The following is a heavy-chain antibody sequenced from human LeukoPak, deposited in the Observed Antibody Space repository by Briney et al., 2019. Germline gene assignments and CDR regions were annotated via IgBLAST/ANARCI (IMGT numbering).Heavy chain of an antibody. CDR1: GFTFSSYS. CDR3: ARESITGHRDFDY. D-gene: IGHD1-20*01. Sequence: GGSLRRSCAASGFTFSSYSMNWVRQAPGKGLEWLSYISSGSRTIFYADSVKGRFTISRDNAKNSLFLQMNSLRAEDTAVYYCARESITGHRDFDYWGQGTLVTVSS. CDR2: ISSGSRTI. V-gene: IGHV3-48*01. J-gene: IGHJ4*02.